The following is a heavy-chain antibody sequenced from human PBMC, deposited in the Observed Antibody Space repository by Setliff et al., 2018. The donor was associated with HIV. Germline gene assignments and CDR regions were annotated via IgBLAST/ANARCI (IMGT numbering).Heavy chain of an antibody. CDR1: GGSIRSGSYY. CDR2: ISTSGST. V-gene: IGHV4-61*09. D-gene: IGHD2-21*02. CDR3: ARTGRSSTWWGLHYYYYMDV. J-gene: IGHJ6*03. Sequence: PSETLSLTCTVSGGSIRSGSYYWTWIRQPAGKGLEWIGHISTSGSTNYNPSLKSRVTISVDSSKNQFSLRLSSVTAADTAVYFCARTGRSSTWWGLHYYYYMDVWGKGTTVTVSS.